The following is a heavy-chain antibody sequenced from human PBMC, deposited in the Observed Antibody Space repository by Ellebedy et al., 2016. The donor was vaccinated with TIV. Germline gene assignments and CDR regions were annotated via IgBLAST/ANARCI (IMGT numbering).Heavy chain of an antibody. J-gene: IGHJ4*02. D-gene: IGHD6-13*01. CDR1: GYTFTKYY. Sequence: ASVKVSCKASGYTFTKYYMHWVRQAPGQGLEWMGMINPSGGSTSYAQKFQGRVTMARDTSTSTVYMELSSLRSEDTAVYYCTCLQLGIADYFDYWGQGALVTVSS. V-gene: IGHV1-46*01. CDR3: TCLQLGIADYFDY. CDR2: INPSGGST.